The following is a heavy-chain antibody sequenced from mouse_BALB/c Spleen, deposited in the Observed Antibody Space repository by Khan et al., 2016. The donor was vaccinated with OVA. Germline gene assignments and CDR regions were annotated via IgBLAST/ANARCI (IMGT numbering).Heavy chain of an antibody. D-gene: IGHD2-13*01. Sequence: EVELVESGGGLVKPGGSLKLSCAASGFTFSDYYMYWVRQTPEKRLEWLATISDGGSYNYYPDSVKGRFTISRDDAQNNLYLQMSSLKAEDTAMYYCARGYYCDPFAYWGQGTLVTISA. CDR2: ISDGGSYN. CDR1: GFTFSDYY. CDR3: ARGYYCDPFAY. V-gene: IGHV5-4*02. J-gene: IGHJ3*01.